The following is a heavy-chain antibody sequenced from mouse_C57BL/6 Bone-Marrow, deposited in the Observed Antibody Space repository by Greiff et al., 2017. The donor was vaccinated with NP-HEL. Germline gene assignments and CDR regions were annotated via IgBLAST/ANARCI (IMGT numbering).Heavy chain of an antibody. J-gene: IGHJ3*01. Sequence: QVQLKESGAELVRPGTSVKMSCKASGYTFTNYWIGWAKQRPGHGLEWIGDIYPGGGYTNYNEKFKGKATLTADKSSSTAYMQFSSLTSEDSAIYYCARYLYSPWFAYWGQGTLVTVSA. CDR2: IYPGGGYT. D-gene: IGHD2-12*01. CDR3: ARYLYSPWFAY. V-gene: IGHV1-63*01. CDR1: GYTFTNYW.